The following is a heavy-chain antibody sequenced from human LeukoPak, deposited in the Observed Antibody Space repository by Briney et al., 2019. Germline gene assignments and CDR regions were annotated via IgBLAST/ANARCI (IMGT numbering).Heavy chain of an antibody. D-gene: IGHD1-26*01. CDR1: GFIFGDYA. J-gene: IGHJ4*02. CDR3: NVGATTIDY. V-gene: IGHV3-49*04. Sequence: PGRSLRLSCTASGFIFGDYAMGWVRQVPGKGLEWVGFIRSKAYGATTEYAASVKGRFTISRDDSKSIAYLQMNSLKTEDTAVYYCNVGATTIDYWGQGTLVTVSS. CDR2: IRSKAYGATT.